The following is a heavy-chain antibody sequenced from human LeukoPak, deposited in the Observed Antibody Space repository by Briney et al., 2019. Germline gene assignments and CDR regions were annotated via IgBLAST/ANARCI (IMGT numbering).Heavy chain of an antibody. J-gene: IGHJ6*02. CDR1: GGSISSGGYY. CDR2: IYYSGST. D-gene: IGHD2-8*01. CDR3: ARGDICTNGVCPRDYYYGMDV. Sequence: SQTLSLTCTVSGGSISSGGYYWSWIRQHPGKGLEWIGYIYYSGSTYYNPSLKSRVTISVDTSKNQFSLKLSSVTAADTAVYYCARGDICTNGVCPRDYYYGMDVWGQGTTVTVSS. V-gene: IGHV4-31*03.